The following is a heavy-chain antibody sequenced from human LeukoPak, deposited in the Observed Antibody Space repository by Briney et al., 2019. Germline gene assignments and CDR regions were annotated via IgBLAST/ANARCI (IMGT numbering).Heavy chain of an antibody. CDR1: GYTFTGYY. CDR3: ARVVYYFDGSGYFDS. D-gene: IGHD3-22*01. V-gene: IGHV1-2*02. J-gene: IGHJ4*02. Sequence: ASVKVSCKASGYTFTGYYMHWVRQAPGQGLEWMGWINPKSGDTNYTQNFQGRVTMTRDTSISTAYMELSRLRSDDTAVYYCARVVYYFDGSGYFDSWGQGTLVTVSS. CDR2: INPKSGDT.